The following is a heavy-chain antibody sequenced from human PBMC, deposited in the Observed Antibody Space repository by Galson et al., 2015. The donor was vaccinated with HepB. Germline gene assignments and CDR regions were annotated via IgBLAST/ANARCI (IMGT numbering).Heavy chain of an antibody. CDR1: GFTFSSYW. CDR3: ARDRGIVGATTPY. D-gene: IGHD1-26*01. J-gene: IGHJ4*02. CDR2: IKQDGSEK. Sequence: SLRLSCAASGFTFSSYWMSWVRQAPGKGLEWVANIKQDGSEKYYVDSVKGRFTISRDNAKNSLYLQTNSLRAEDTAVYYCARDRGIVGATTPYWGQGTLVTVSS. V-gene: IGHV3-7*01.